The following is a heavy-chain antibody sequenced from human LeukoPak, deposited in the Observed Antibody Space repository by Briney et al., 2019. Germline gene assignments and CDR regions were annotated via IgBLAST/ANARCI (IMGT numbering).Heavy chain of an antibody. D-gene: IGHD3-10*01. Sequence: GGSLRLSCAASGFTFSTYDMHWVRQAPGKGLEWVTFIRFDGSNKYYVDSVKGRFTISRDNSKNTLYLQMNSLRVEDTAVYYCARGAWELELDPGNWFDPWGQGALVTVSS. V-gene: IGHV3-30*02. J-gene: IGHJ5*02. CDR3: ARGAWELELDPGNWFDP. CDR2: IRFDGSNK. CDR1: GFTFSTYD.